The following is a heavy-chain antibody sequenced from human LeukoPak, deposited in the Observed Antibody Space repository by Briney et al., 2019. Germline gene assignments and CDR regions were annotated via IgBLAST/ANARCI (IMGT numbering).Heavy chain of an antibody. V-gene: IGHV1-18*01. D-gene: IGHD2-2*01. CDR2: ISAYNGNT. J-gene: IGHJ6*02. Sequence: ASVKVSCKASGYTFTSYGISWVRQAPGQGLEWMGWISAYNGNTNYAQKLQGRVTMTTDTSTSTAYMELRSLRSDDTAVYYCARGVVPAAMFRPYYYGMDVWGQGTTVTVSS. CDR1: GYTFTSYG. CDR3: ARGVVPAAMFRPYYYGMDV.